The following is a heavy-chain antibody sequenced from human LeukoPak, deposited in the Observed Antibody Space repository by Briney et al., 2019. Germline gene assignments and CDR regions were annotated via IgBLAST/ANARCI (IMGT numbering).Heavy chain of an antibody. V-gene: IGHV1-18*01. CDR3: ARDRGGHYYYGSGSYYNGDWFDP. CDR1: GHTFTNYG. J-gene: IGHJ5*02. Sequence: GASVKVSCKASGHTFTNYGITWVRQAPGQGLEWMGWISAYNGNTNYAQKLQGRVTMTTDTSTSTAYMELRSLRSDDTAVYYCARDRGGHYYYGSGSYYNGDWFDPWGQGTLVTVSS. D-gene: IGHD3-10*01. CDR2: ISAYNGNT.